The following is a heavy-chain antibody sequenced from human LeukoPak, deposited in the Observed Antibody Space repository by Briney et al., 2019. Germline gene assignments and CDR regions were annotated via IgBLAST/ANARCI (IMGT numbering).Heavy chain of an antibody. V-gene: IGHV3-53*01. J-gene: IGHJ4*02. CDR3: ASSSSWYPYFDY. CDR1: GFTVSSNY. CDR2: IYSGGST. D-gene: IGHD6-13*01. Sequence: GGSLRLSCAASGFTVSSNYMSWVRQAPGKGLEWVSVIYSGGSTYYAESVKGRFTISRDNSKNTLYLQMNSLRAEDTAVYYCASSSSWYPYFDYWGQGTLVTVSS.